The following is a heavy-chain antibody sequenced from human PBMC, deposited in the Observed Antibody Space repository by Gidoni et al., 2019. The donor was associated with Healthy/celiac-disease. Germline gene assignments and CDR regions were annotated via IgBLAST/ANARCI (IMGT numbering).Heavy chain of an antibody. V-gene: IGHV3-23*01. Sequence: EVQLLESGGGLVQPGGSLTLSRAASGFTFRGYAMSRVRQAPGKGLEWVSAISGRGGSTYYADSVKGRFTISRDNSKNTLYLQMNSLRAEDTAVYYCAKVVRGYGDFVYWGQGTLVTVSS. CDR1: GFTFRGYA. CDR2: ISGRGGST. D-gene: IGHD5-18*01. J-gene: IGHJ4*02. CDR3: AKVVRGYGDFVY.